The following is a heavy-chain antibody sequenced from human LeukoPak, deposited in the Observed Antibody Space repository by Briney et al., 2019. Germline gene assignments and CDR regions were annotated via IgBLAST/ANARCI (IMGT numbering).Heavy chain of an antibody. CDR3: ARERITMVRGVIDYGMDV. V-gene: IGHV4-61*01. J-gene: IGHJ6*02. Sequence: SETQSLTCTVSGGSVSSGSYYWSWIRQPPGKGLEWIGYIYYSGSTNYNPSLKSRVTISVDTSKNQFSLKLSSVTAADTAVYYCARERITMVRGVIDYGMDVWGQGTTVTVSS. D-gene: IGHD3-10*01. CDR2: IYYSGST. CDR1: GGSVSSGSYY.